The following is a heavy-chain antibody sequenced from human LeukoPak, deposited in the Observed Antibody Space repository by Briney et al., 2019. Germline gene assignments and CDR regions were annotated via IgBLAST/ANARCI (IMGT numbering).Heavy chain of an antibody. J-gene: IGHJ4*02. D-gene: IGHD3-9*01. V-gene: IGHV1-69*05. CDR1: GGTFSSYA. CDR3: ARNRPRSYGDILTGYFEY. Sequence: ASVKVSCKASGGTFSSYAISWVRQAPGQGLEWRGGIIPIFGTANYAQKFQGRVTITTDESTSTAYMELSSLRSEDTAGYYCARNRPRSYGDILTGYFEYWGQGPLVTVSS. CDR2: IIPIFGTA.